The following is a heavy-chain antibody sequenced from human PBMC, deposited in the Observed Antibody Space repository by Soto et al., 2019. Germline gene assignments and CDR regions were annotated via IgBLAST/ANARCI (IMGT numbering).Heavy chain of an antibody. Sequence: QVQLVQSGAEVKKPGSSVKVSCKASGGTFSSYAISWVRQAPGQGLEWMGGIIPISDTTNYAQKFQGRVTITTDESTSTAYMELSSLRSEETAVYYCARSQGSSTSLELYYYYCYGMDVWGQGTTVTVSS. CDR1: GGTFSSYA. D-gene: IGHD2-2*01. CDR2: IIPISDTT. V-gene: IGHV1-69*01. CDR3: ARSQGSSTSLELYYYYCYGMDV. J-gene: IGHJ6*02.